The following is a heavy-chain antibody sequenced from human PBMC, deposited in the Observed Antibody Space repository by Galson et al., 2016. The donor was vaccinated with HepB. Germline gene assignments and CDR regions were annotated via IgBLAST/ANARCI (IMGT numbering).Heavy chain of an antibody. D-gene: IGHD1-1*01. J-gene: IGHJ4*02. Sequence: SLRLSCAASGFTFFGYAMHWVRQAPGKGLEWVAVMSYDGTNKYYADSVKGRFTISSDNSKNTLYLQMDSLSTEDTAVYYCARRGIQQSFDYWGRGTLLTVSS. CDR2: MSYDGTNK. CDR3: ARRGIQQSFDY. CDR1: GFTFFGYA. V-gene: IGHV3-30-3*01.